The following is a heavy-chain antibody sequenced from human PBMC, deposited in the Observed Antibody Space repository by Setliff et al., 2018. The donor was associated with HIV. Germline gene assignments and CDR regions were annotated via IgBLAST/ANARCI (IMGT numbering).Heavy chain of an antibody. CDR3: ARSPRIGVAGEFEY. D-gene: IGHD6-19*01. CDR2: IYTTGST. Sequence: ASETLSLTCTVSGDSISNYYWSWVRQPPGKGLEWIGYIYTTGSTNYNPSLKSRVTMSVDTSKNQFSLRLTSVTAADTAVYFCARSPRIGVAGEFEYWGQGTLVTVSS. V-gene: IGHV4-4*09. CDR1: GDSISNYY. J-gene: IGHJ4*02.